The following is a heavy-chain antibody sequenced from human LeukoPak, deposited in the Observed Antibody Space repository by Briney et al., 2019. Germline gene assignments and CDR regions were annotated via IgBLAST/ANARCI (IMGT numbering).Heavy chain of an antibody. CDR2: INYKGGTT. CDR1: GFTLSSFS. V-gene: IGHV3-64*02. Sequence: GGSLRLTCAASGFTLSSFSMHWVRQSPGRGLEYVSAINYKGGTTYYADSVKDRFTISRDNSRNTLYLQMASLRDEDMGVYYCARVGPATAFDYWGQGTQVTVSS. CDR3: ARVGPATAFDY. J-gene: IGHJ4*02.